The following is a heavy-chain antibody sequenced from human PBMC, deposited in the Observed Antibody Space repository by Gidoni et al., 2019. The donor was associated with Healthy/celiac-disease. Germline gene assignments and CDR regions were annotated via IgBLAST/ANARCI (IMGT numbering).Heavy chain of an antibody. D-gene: IGHD1-26*01. CDR3: AKDSIVRTSYSRHYDY. J-gene: IGHJ4*02. CDR2: ISGSGGST. V-gene: IGHV3-23*04. CDR1: GFPFSSYA. Sequence: EVQLVESGGGLVQPGGSLRLSCAASGFPFSSYARSWVRQAPGKGLEWVSAISGSGGSTYYADSVKGRFTISRDNSKNTLYLQMNSLRAEDTAVYYCAKDSIVRTSYSRHYDYWGQGTLVTVSS.